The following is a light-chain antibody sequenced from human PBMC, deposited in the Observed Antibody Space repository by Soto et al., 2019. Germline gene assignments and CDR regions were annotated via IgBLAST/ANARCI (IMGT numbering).Light chain of an antibody. CDR1: ESISYW. CDR3: QQDDSYAKT. Sequence: DIQLTQSPSTLTASVGDRVTIGCRASESISYWLAWYQQKPGKAPKLLIYGASSLRSGVPSRFSGSGSGTEFTLTISTLQPDDFATYYCQQDDSYAKTFGRGTELEIK. V-gene: IGKV1-5*01. CDR2: GAS. J-gene: IGKJ2*01.